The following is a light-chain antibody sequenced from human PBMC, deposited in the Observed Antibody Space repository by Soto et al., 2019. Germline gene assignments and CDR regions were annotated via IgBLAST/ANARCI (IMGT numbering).Light chain of an antibody. CDR1: QSISSW. Sequence: DIQMTQSPATLSASVGDRVTITCRASQSISSWLAWYQQKPGKAPKLLIYDASSLESGVPSRFSGSGSRTEFPLTISRLAPDDFETYYCKQYNTYSPTFAQWTTVEIK. V-gene: IGKV1-5*01. J-gene: IGKJ1*01. CDR3: KQYNTYSPT. CDR2: DAS.